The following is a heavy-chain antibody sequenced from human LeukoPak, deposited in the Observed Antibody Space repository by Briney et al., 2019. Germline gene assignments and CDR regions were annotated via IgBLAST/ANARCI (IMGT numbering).Heavy chain of an antibody. CDR1: GGSISSYY. Sequence: PSETLSLTCTVSGGSISSYYWGWIRQPPGKGLEWIGYIYYSGSTNYNPSLKSRVTISVDTSKNQFSLKLSSVTAAGTAVYYCARDRIVVVPAAIMGRGYYYYGMDVWGQGTTVTVSS. J-gene: IGHJ6*02. CDR2: IYYSGST. V-gene: IGHV4-59*01. CDR3: ARDRIVVVPAAIMGRGYYYYGMDV. D-gene: IGHD2-2*02.